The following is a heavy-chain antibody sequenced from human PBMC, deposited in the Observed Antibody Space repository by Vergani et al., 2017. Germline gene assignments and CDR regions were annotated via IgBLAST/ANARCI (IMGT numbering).Heavy chain of an antibody. V-gene: IGHV1-18*01. D-gene: IGHD6-19*01. CDR1: GYTFTSYH. CDR2: ININKGDT. CDR3: ARDNGGSGWGDL. J-gene: IGHJ5*02. Sequence: QVQLVQSGTEVKKPGASVKVSCKASGYTFTSYHLNWVRQAPGQGLEWMGWININKGDTTSAEKLQGRVTLTRDTSTDTAYMELTNLQSNDTGVYYCARDNGGSGWGDLWGQGTLDIVSS.